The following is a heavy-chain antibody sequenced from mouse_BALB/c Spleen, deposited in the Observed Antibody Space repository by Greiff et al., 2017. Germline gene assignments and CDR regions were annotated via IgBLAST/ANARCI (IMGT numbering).Heavy chain of an antibody. CDR2: ISNGGGST. CDR3: ASRYRCFAY. CDR1: GFTFSSYT. Sequence: EVHLVESGGGLVQPGGSLKLSCAASGFTFSSYTMSWVRQTPEKRLEWVAYISNGGGSTYYPDTVKGRFTISRDNAKNTLYLQMSSLKSEDTAMYYCASRYRCFAYWGQGTLVTVSA. J-gene: IGHJ3*01. D-gene: IGHD2-14*01. V-gene: IGHV5-12-2*01.